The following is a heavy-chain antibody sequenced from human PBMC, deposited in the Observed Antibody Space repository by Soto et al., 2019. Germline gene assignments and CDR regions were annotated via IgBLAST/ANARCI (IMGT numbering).Heavy chain of an antibody. CDR3: ARSGQGTIFGVVSWFDP. Sequence: SETLSLTCTVSGGSIISNSYYWGWIRQPPGKGLEWIGSIFHSGSTYYNPSLKSRVTMSVDTSKNQFSLSLASVTAADTAVYYCARSGQGTIFGVVSWFDPWGQGTRVTVSS. J-gene: IGHJ5*02. CDR1: GGSIISNSYY. CDR2: IFHSGST. D-gene: IGHD3-3*01. V-gene: IGHV4-39*01.